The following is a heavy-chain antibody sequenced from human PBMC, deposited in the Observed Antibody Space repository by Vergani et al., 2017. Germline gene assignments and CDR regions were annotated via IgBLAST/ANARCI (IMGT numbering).Heavy chain of an antibody. CDR1: GGPISSSSYN. CDR3: ARGYCSSTGSSAFDP. J-gene: IGHJ5*02. V-gene: IGHV4-39*01. D-gene: IGHD2-2*01. CDR2: INYSGST. Sequence: QLQLQESGPGLVKPSETLSLTCTVSGGPISSSSYNWGWIRQPPGKGLEWIGSINYSGSTYYNPFLKSRVTISVDTPKNQFSLKLSSVTAADTAVYYCARGYCSSTGSSAFDPWGQGTLVTVSS.